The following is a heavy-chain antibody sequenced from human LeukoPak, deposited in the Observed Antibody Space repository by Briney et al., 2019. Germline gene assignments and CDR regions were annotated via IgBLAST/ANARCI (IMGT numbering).Heavy chain of an antibody. V-gene: IGHV1-2*02. CDR2: INPNSGGT. CDR3: ARAPPSTVTTIFAYYYYMDV. D-gene: IGHD4-17*01. CDR1: GYTFTGYY. Sequence: ASVKVSCKASGYTFTGYYMHWVRQAPGQGLEWMGWINPNSGGTNYAQKFQGRVTMTRDTSISTAYMELSSLRSEDTAVYYCARAPPSTVTTIFAYYYYMDVWGKGTTVTISS. J-gene: IGHJ6*03.